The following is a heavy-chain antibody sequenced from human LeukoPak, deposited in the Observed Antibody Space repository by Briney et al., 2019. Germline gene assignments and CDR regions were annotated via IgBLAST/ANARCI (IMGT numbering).Heavy chain of an antibody. CDR3: ARAAAGSIGWFDP. J-gene: IGHJ5*02. CDR1: GFTVSSNY. CDR2: IYSGGST. D-gene: IGHD6-13*01. V-gene: IGHV3-53*01. Sequence: GGSLRLSCAASGFTVSSNYMSWVRQAPGKGLEWVSVIYSGGSTYYADSVKGRFTISRDNSKNTLYLQMNSLRAEDTAVYYCARAAAGSIGWFDPWGQGTLVTVSP.